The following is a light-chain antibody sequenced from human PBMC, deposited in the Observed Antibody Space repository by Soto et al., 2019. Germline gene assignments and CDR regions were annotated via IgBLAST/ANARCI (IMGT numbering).Light chain of an antibody. CDR3: QQYGSTPPVT. CDR2: GAS. J-gene: IGKJ4*01. CDR1: QSVSSDY. V-gene: IGKV3-20*01. Sequence: EIVLTQSPGTLSLSPGERATLSCRASQSVSSDYLSWYQQKPGQPPRLLIYGASYRGTGIPDRFSGGGSGTAFTLPSSRLEAEDFAVYYCQQYGSTPPVTFGGGTKVEIK.